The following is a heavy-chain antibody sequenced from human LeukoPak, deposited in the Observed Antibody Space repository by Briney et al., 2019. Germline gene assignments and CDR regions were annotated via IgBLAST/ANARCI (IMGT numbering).Heavy chain of an antibody. CDR2: IYTSGST. J-gene: IGHJ4*02. CDR1: GGSISSYY. D-gene: IGHD4-23*01. CDR3: ARLRSLVRWYAFDI. V-gene: IGHV4-4*09. Sequence: SETLSLTCTVSGGSISSYYWSWIRQPPGKGLEWIGYIYTSGSTNYNPSLKSRVTISVDTSKNQFSLKLSSVTAADTAVYYCARLRSLVRWYAFDIWGQGTLVTVSS.